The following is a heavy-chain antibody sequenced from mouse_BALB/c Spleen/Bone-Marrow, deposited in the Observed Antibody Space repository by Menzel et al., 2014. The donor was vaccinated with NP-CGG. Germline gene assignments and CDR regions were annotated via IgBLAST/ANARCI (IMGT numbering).Heavy chain of an antibody. J-gene: IGHJ2*01. Sequence: EVKVVESGGGLVQPGGSLRLSCATSGFTFTDYYMNWVRQPPGKALEWLGFIRNNANGYTTEYSASVKGRFTTSRDNSQNILYLQMNALRAEDSATYYTARDKGRVFFDYWGQGTTLTVSS. CDR1: GFTFTDYY. CDR3: ARDKGRVFFDY. CDR2: IRNNANGYTT. V-gene: IGHV7-3*02.